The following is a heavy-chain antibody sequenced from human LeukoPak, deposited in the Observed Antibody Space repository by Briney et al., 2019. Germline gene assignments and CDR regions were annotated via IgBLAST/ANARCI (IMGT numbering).Heavy chain of an antibody. V-gene: IGHV3-48*03. CDR2: IINGGSII. D-gene: IGHD2-15*01. J-gene: IGHJ5*02. CDR3: AKAPVVVAATRPPRTA. CDR1: GFTFSDYE. Sequence: PGGSLRLSCAVSGFTFSDYEMNWVRQAPGKGLEWVAYIINGGSIIYYGDSVKGRFTISRDNAKNSLHLQMNSLRAEDTAVYYCAKAPVVVAATRPPRTAWGQGTLVTVSS.